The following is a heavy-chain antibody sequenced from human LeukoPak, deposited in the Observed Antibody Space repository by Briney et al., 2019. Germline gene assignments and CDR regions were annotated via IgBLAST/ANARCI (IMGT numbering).Heavy chain of an antibody. D-gene: IGHD6-13*01. Sequence: GESLKISCKGSGYSFPTYWIAWVRQMPGKGLEWMGIIYPDESNIRYSPSFQGHVTISADKSIWTAYLQWSSLKASDTAMYYCARLSEELEAHFDFWGQGTPVTVSS. CDR1: GYSFPTYW. J-gene: IGHJ4*02. CDR2: IYPDESNI. CDR3: ARLSEELEAHFDF. V-gene: IGHV5-51*01.